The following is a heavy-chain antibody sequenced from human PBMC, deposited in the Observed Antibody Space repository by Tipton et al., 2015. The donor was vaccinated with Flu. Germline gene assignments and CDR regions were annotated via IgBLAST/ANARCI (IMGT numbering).Heavy chain of an antibody. CDR3: ASFRIAARFDY. CDR1: GGSFSGYY. CDR2: INHSGST. Sequence: TLSLTCAVYGGSFSGYYWSWIRQPPGKGLEWIGEINHSGSTNYNPSLKSRVTISVDTSKNQFSLKLSSVTAADTAVYYCASFRIAARFDYWGQGTLVTVSS. J-gene: IGHJ4*02. D-gene: IGHD6-6*01. V-gene: IGHV4-34*01.